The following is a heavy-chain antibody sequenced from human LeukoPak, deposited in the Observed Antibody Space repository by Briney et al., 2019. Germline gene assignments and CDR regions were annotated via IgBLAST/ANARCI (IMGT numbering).Heavy chain of an antibody. CDR1: GFTFDDYA. J-gene: IGHJ6*02. CDR3: ARVGGTVRGAPGYYGMDV. V-gene: IGHV3-9*01. CDR2: ISWNSGSI. D-gene: IGHD3-10*01. Sequence: SLRLSCAASGFTFDDYAMHWVRQAPGKGLEWVSGISWNSGSIGYADSVKGRFTISRDNAKNSLYLQMNSLRAEDTAVYYCARVGGTVRGAPGYYGMDVWGQGTTVTVSS.